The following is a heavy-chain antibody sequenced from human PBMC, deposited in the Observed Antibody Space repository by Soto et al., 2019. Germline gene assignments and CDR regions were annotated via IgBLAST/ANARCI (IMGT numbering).Heavy chain of an antibody. Sequence: ASVKISCKASGYTFTHYYIHWVRQAPGQGLEWMGIINPNGGITTYAQKFRAGFTMTRDTSTSTVYLELSSLRSEDSAIYYCATSVNSAMAFDYWGQGTLVTVSS. CDR2: INPNGGIT. CDR3: ATSVNSAMAFDY. J-gene: IGHJ4*02. D-gene: IGHD5-18*01. CDR1: GYTFTHYY. V-gene: IGHV1-46*01.